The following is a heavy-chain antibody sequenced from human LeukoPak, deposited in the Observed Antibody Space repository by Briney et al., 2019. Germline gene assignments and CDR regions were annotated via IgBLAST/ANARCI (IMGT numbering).Heavy chain of an antibody. CDR1: GGSISSGDYY. D-gene: IGHD3-22*01. CDR2: IYYSGST. CDR3: AREHYYDSSGYYSTGGDWFDP. Sequence: SETLSLTCTVSGGSISSGDYYWSWIRQPPGKGLEWIGYIYYSGSTYYNPSLKSRVTISVDTSKNQFSLKLSSVTAADTAVYYCAREHYYDSSGYYSTGGDWFDPWGQGTLVTVSS. V-gene: IGHV4-30-4*01. J-gene: IGHJ5*02.